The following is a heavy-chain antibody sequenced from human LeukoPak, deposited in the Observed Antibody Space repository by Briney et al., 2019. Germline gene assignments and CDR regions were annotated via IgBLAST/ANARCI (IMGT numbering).Heavy chain of an antibody. D-gene: IGHD4-17*01. J-gene: IGHJ4*02. CDR1: GFIFSNYA. Sequence: SWGVLRLSCAASGFIFSNYAIHRVRQAPGKGLEWVAAVSYDGNLQHYADAVKGRFTVSRDNSKNTVFLQINSLRTDDSAVYWCVKVYPTVTTSSVLGSWGQGTLVTVSS. CDR3: VKVYPTVTTSSVLGS. CDR2: VSYDGNLQ. V-gene: IGHV3-30*18.